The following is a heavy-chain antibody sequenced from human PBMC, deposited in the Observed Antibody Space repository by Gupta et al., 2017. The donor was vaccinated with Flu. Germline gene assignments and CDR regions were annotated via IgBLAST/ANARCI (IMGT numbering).Heavy chain of an antibody. Sequence: EVQLLESGGGLVQPGGSLRLSCAASGFTFSNYAMSWVRQAPGEGLEWVSSISTDGRSTYYAASVKGRFTISRDTSKNTLYLQMNSLRAEDTAVYYGAKGSSASRPYYFDYWGQGTLVTVSS. J-gene: IGHJ4*02. D-gene: IGHD2-15*01. CDR1: GFTFSNYA. V-gene: IGHV3-23*01. CDR2: ISTDGRST. CDR3: AKGSSASRPYYFDY.